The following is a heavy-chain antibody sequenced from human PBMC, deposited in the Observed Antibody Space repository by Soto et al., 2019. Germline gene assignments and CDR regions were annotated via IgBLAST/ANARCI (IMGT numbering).Heavy chain of an antibody. D-gene: IGHD3-10*02. CDR3: ARSYYDRGVYAVNP. Sequence: PSETLSLTCRVSGGSISDDYWSWIRQPPGKRLEWIGYMYKGGSINYNPSLKSRVTFSVDTSKNQFSLKLSSVTAADTAVYYCARSYYDRGVYAVNPGGQETLVTFPS. V-gene: IGHV4-4*09. CDR2: MYKGGSI. CDR1: GGSISDDY. J-gene: IGHJ5*02.